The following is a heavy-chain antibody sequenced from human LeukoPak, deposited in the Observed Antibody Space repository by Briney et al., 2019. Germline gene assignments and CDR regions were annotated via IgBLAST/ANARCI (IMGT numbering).Heavy chain of an antibody. CDR1: GFTVSSNY. V-gene: IGHV3-66*01. Sequence: GGSLRLSCAASGFTVSSNYMSWVRQAPGKGLEWVSVIYSGGSTYYADSVKGRFTISRDNSKNTLYLQMNSLRAEDTAVYYCARGPGYYMSSSPKYYYYGMDVWGQGTTVTVSS. J-gene: IGHJ6*02. D-gene: IGHD3-3*01. CDR3: ARGPGYYMSSSPKYYYYGMDV. CDR2: IYSGGST.